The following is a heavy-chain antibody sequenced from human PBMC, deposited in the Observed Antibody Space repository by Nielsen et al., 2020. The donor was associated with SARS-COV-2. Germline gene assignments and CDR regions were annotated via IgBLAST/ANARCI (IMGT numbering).Heavy chain of an antibody. D-gene: IGHD1-26*01. J-gene: IGHJ4*02. CDR2: ISYDGRGK. CDR3: AKGGTGSYYDYFDY. Sequence: GESLKISCAASGFTFSSYGMHWVRQAPGKGLEWVAVISYDGRGKYYADSVKGRFTISRDNSKNTLYLQMNSLRAEDTAVYYCAKGGTGSYYDYFDYWGQGTLVTVSS. CDR1: GFTFSSYG. V-gene: IGHV3-30*18.